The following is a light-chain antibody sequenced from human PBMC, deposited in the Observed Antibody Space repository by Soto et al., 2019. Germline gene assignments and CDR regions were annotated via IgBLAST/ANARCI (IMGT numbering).Light chain of an antibody. CDR1: SSNIGAGYD. Sequence: QSVLTQPPSVSGAPGQRVTISCTGSSSNIGAGYDVHWYQQLPGTAPKLPIYGNSNRPSGVPDRFSGSKSGTSASLAITGLQAEDEADYYCQSYDISLSGWVFGGGTKLTVL. V-gene: IGLV1-40*01. J-gene: IGLJ3*02. CDR3: QSYDISLSGWV. CDR2: GNS.